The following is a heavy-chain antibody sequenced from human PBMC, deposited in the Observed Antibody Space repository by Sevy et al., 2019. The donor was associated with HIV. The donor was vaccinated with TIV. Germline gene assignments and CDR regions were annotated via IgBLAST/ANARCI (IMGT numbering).Heavy chain of an antibody. J-gene: IGHJ4*02. CDR1: GKTLTALA. CDR2: YDPEDAET. V-gene: IGHV1-24*01. CDR3: AGTKDYYDNSGDTFDY. D-gene: IGHD3-22*01. Sequence: ASVKVSCKVSGKTLTALAIHWVRQAPGKGLEWMATYDPEDAETYYAQRFQGRVTMTEDTSTDTAYMEMSSLGSEDTALFYCAGTKDYYDNSGDTFDYWGQGTLVTVSS.